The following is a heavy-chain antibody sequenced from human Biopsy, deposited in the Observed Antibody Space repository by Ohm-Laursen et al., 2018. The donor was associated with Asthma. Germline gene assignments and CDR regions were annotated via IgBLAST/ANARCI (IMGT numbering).Heavy chain of an antibody. CDR2: IKHDGSEK. Sequence: SLRLPCSASGFTFGDYWMSWVRQVPGQGLEWVANIKHDGSEKNHVDSLKGRFTISRDNAKNLLFLQMNSLRAEDTAVYYCARDVDLRSVYWGQGTLVTVSS. CDR3: ARDVDLRSVY. V-gene: IGHV3-7*01. J-gene: IGHJ4*02. CDR1: GFTFGDYW. D-gene: IGHD2-15*01.